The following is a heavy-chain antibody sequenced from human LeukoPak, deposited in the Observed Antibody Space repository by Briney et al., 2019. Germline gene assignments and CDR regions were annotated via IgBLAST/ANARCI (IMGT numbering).Heavy chain of an antibody. CDR3: ARVVGSSTTNFDY. CDR2: INPNSGGT. D-gene: IGHD6-6*01. V-gene: IGHV1-2*02. Sequence: ASVKVSCKASRYTFTGYYMHWVRQAPGQGLEWMGCINPNSGGTNYAQKFQGRVTMTRDTSISTAYMELSRLRSDDTAVYYCARVVGSSTTNFDYWGQGTLVTVSS. CDR1: RYTFTGYY. J-gene: IGHJ4*02.